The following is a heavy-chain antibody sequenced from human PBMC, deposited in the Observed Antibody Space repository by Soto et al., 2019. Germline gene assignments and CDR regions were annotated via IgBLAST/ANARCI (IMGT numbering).Heavy chain of an antibody. CDR2: ISAYNGNT. Sequence: PGASVKVSCKASGYTFTSYGISWVRQAPGQGLEWMGWISAYNGNTNYAQKLQGRVTMTTDTSTSTAYMELRSLRSDDTAVYYCARVEYSSSSDPVGFDYWGQGTLVTVSS. CDR3: ARVEYSSSSDPVGFDY. V-gene: IGHV1-18*04. CDR1: GYTFTSYG. D-gene: IGHD6-6*01. J-gene: IGHJ4*02.